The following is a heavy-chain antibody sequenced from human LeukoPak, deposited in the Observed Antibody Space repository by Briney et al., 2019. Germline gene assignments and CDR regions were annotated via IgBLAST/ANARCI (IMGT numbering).Heavy chain of an antibody. J-gene: IGHJ4*02. D-gene: IGHD3-22*01. Sequence: TGGSLRLSCAASGFTFSSYAMSWVRQAPGKGLEWVSAISGSGGSTYYADSVKGRFTISRDNSKNTLYLQMNSLRAEDTAVYYCATYDSSGYDYYFDYWGQGTLVTVSS. CDR3: ATYDSSGYDYYFDY. V-gene: IGHV3-23*01. CDR2: ISGSGGST. CDR1: GFTFSSYA.